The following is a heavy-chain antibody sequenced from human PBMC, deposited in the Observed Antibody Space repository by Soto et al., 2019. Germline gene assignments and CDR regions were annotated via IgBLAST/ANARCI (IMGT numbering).Heavy chain of an antibody. V-gene: IGHV1-8*01. Sequence: QVQLVQSGAEVKKPGASVKVSCKASGYTFTSYDINWVRQATGQGLEWMGWMNPNSGNTGYAQKFQGRVTMTRNTSISTAYMELSSLRSEDTAVYYCARVRIAAARGAYYYYGMDVWGLGTTVTVSS. J-gene: IGHJ6*02. CDR3: ARVRIAAARGAYYYYGMDV. D-gene: IGHD6-13*01. CDR1: GYTFTSYD. CDR2: MNPNSGNT.